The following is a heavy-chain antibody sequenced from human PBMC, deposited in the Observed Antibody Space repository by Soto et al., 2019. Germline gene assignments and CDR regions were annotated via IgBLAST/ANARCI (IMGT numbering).Heavy chain of an antibody. CDR2: IYYSGST. D-gene: IGHD1-20*01. V-gene: IGHV4-30-4*01. Sequence: QVQLQESGPGLVKPSQTLSLTCTVSGGSISSGDYYWSWIRQPPGKGLEWIGYIYYSGSTYYNPYIKSRVTISVDTSKNQFSLKLSSVTAADTAVYYCASTLTGPPRYYYYGMDVWGQGTTVTVSS. J-gene: IGHJ6*02. CDR1: GGSISSGDYY. CDR3: ASTLTGPPRYYYYGMDV.